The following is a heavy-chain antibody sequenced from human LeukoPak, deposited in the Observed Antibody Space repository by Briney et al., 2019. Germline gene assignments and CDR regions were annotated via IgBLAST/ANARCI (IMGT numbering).Heavy chain of an antibody. CDR1: GFTFSNHW. D-gene: IGHD4-17*01. CDR3: ARDGHGVPLDY. V-gene: IGHV3-7*01. CDR2: IKEDGSEI. Sequence: GGSLRLSCAASGFTFSNHWMTWVRQAPGKGLEWVANIKEDGSEIYYVDSVKGRFTISRDDSKNTLYLQMNSLRAEDTALYYCARDGHGVPLDYWGQGALVTVSP. J-gene: IGHJ4*02.